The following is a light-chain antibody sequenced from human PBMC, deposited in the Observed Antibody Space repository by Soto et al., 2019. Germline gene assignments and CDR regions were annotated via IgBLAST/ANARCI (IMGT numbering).Light chain of an antibody. J-gene: IGKJ4*01. CDR3: QQYVTSPLT. CDR2: GAS. CDR1: QSVSSGY. V-gene: IGKV3-20*01. Sequence: EIVFTQSPGTLSLSPGERATLSCRASQSVSSGYLAWYQQKPGQAPRLLIYGASSRATGIPDRFSGSGSGTDFTLTISGLEPEDFAVYYCQQYVTSPLTFGGGTKVDIK.